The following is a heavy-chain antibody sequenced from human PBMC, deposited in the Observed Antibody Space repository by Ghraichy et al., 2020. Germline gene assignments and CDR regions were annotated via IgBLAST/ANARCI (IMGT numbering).Heavy chain of an antibody. J-gene: IGHJ4*02. Sequence: GGSLRLSCAASGFTFSSYWMHWVRQAPGKRLVWVSRINSDGSSTSYADSVKGRLTISRDNAKNTRYLQMNSLRAEDTAVYYCARAEGGYCSSTSCYTGLGYWGQGTLVTVSS. CDR1: GFTFSSYW. CDR3: ARAEGGYCSSTSCYTGLGY. V-gene: IGHV3-74*01. D-gene: IGHD2-2*02. CDR2: INSDGSST.